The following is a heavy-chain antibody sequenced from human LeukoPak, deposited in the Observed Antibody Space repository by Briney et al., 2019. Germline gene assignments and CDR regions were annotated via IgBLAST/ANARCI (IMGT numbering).Heavy chain of an antibody. V-gene: IGHV1-69*05. CDR3: ARGASYYYYMDV. J-gene: IGHJ6*03. CDR1: GGTFSSYA. CDR2: IIPIFGTA. Sequence: ASVKVSCKAPGGTFSSYAISWVRQAPGQGLEWMGGIIPIFGTANYAQKFQGRVTITTDESTSTAYMELSSLRSEDTAVYYCARGASYYYYMDVWGKGTTVTVSS.